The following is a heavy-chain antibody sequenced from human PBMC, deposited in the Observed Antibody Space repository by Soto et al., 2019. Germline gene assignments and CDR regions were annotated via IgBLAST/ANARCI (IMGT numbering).Heavy chain of an antibody. V-gene: IGHV3-23*01. J-gene: IGHJ4*02. CDR3: AKVQWALTGWSRLDY. CDR2: ISGSGGST. CDR1: GFTFSSYA. D-gene: IGHD3-9*01. Sequence: GGSLRLSCAASGFTFSSYAMSWVRQAPGKGLEWVSAISGSGGSTYYADSVKGRFTISRDNSKNTLYLQMNSLRAEDTAVYYCAKVQWALTGWSRLDYRGQGTLVTVSS.